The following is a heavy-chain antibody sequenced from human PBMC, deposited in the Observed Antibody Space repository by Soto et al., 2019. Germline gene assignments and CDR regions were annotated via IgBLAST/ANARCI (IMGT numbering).Heavy chain of an antibody. D-gene: IGHD6-13*01. V-gene: IGHV2-5*02. J-gene: IGHJ3*01. CDR2: IYWDDDK. CDR1: GFSLSTSGVG. CDR3: AHRRIAAAINAFDL. Sequence: QITLKESGPTLVKPTQTLTLTCTFSGFSLSTSGVGVGWSRQPPGKALEWLALIYWDDDKRYSPSLKRRLTITKDTSKNQVVLTMTNMDPVDTATYYCAHRRIAAAINAFDLWGQGTMVTVSS.